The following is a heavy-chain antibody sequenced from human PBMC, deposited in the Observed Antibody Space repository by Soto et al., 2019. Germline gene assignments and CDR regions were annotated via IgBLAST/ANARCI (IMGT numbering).Heavy chain of an antibody. J-gene: IGHJ4*02. CDR1: GGSISSYY. V-gene: IGHV4-59*08. Sequence: SETLSLTCTVSGGSISSYYWSWIRQPPGKGLEWIGYIYYSGSTNYNPSLKSRVTISVDTSKNQFSLKLSSVTAADTAVYYCARRHYGPHFDYWGQGTLVTVSS. D-gene: IGHD3-16*01. CDR3: ARRHYGPHFDY. CDR2: IYYSGST.